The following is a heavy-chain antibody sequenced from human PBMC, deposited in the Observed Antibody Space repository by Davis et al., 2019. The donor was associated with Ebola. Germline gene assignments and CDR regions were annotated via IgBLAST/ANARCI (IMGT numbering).Heavy chain of an antibody. V-gene: IGHV1-2*02. Sequence: ASVQVSCKASGYTFTGYYMHWVRQAPGQGLEWMGWINPNSGGTNYAQKLQGRVTMTTDTSTSTAYMELRSLRSDDTAVYYCAREGWLQDYGMDVWGQGTTVTVSS. CDR3: AREGWLQDYGMDV. CDR2: INPNSGGT. D-gene: IGHD5-24*01. CDR1: GYTFTGYY. J-gene: IGHJ6*02.